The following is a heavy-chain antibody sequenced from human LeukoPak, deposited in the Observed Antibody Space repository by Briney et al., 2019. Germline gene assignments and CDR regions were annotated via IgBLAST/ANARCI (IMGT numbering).Heavy chain of an antibody. Sequence: PGGSLRLSCAPSGFTFDDYAMHWVRQAPGKGLEGVSGISWNSGSIGYADSVKGRFTISRDNAKNSLYLQMNSLRAEDTALYYCAKDSGGYGFDYWGQGTLVTVSS. CDR1: GFTFDDYA. J-gene: IGHJ4*02. CDR2: ISWNSGSI. D-gene: IGHD5-12*01. V-gene: IGHV3-9*01. CDR3: AKDSGGYGFDY.